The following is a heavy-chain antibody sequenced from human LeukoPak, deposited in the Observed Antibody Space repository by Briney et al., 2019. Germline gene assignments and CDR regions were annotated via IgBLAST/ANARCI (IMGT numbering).Heavy chain of an antibody. Sequence: PGGSLRLSCAASGFTFSSYWMSWVRQAPGKGLEWVANMKQDGSEKYYVDSVKGRFTISRDNAKNSLYLQMNSLRAEDTAVYYCAREDRTYYYYYGMDVWGQGTTVTVSS. CDR1: GFTFSSYW. J-gene: IGHJ6*02. V-gene: IGHV3-7*01. CDR2: MKQDGSEK. CDR3: AREDRTYYYYYGMDV.